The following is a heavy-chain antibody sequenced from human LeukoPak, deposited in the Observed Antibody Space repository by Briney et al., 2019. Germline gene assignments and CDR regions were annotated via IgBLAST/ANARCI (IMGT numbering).Heavy chain of an antibody. CDR2: IIPIFGTA. V-gene: IGHV1-69*13. D-gene: IGHD5-12*01. CDR1: GGTFSSYA. Sequence: GASVKVSCKASGGTFSSYAISWVRQAPGQGLEWMGGIIPIFGTANYAQKFQGRVTITADESTSTAYMGLSSLRSEDTAVYYCARDGSVDTIISWFDPWGQGTLVTVSS. CDR3: ARDGSVDTIISWFDP. J-gene: IGHJ5*02.